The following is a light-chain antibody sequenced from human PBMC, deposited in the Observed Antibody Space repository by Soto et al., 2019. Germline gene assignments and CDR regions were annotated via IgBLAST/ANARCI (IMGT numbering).Light chain of an antibody. CDR2: EVS. Sequence: QSALTQSASVSGSPGQSITISCTGTSSDVGAYNHVSWYQHHPGKAPKLMIFEVSSRPSGVSYRFSGSKSGNTASLTISGLQAEDEADYYCCSYTSTSTRVFGTGTKLTVL. J-gene: IGLJ1*01. V-gene: IGLV2-14*01. CDR1: SSDVGAYNH. CDR3: CSYTSTSTRV.